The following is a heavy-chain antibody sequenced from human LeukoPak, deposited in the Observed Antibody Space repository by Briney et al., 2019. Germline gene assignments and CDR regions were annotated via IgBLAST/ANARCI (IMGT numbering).Heavy chain of an antibody. CDR1: GFIFANYA. Sequence: GGSLRLSCTTSGFIFANYAMAWVRQSPGKGLEWVSTISGSGGDSYYADAVKGRFTISRDNSKNTLYLQMNSLRADDTAVYYCVRGYSYGWFDPWGQGTLVTVSS. J-gene: IGHJ5*02. CDR2: ISGSGGDS. V-gene: IGHV3-23*01. D-gene: IGHD5-12*01. CDR3: VRGYSYGWFDP.